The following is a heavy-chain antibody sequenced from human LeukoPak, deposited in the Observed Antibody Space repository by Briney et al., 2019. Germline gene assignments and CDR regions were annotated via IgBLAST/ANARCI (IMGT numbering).Heavy chain of an antibody. J-gene: IGHJ4*02. D-gene: IGHD3-10*01. Sequence: PSETLSLTCTVSGGSISSRSYYWGWIRQPPGKGLEWIGIIYYSGSTYSNPSLRSRVTISVDTSKNQFSLKLSSVTAADTAVYYCARQSSYYYGSGSYSYFDYWGQGTLVTVSS. V-gene: IGHV4-39*01. CDR2: IYYSGST. CDR3: ARQSSYYYGSGSYSYFDY. CDR1: GGSISSRSYY.